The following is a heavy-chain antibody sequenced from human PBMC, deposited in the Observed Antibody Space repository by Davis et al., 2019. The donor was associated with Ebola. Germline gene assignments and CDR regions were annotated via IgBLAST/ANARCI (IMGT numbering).Heavy chain of an antibody. D-gene: IGHD1-7*01. V-gene: IGHV1-2*02. CDR1: GYTFTGYY. Sequence: ASVKVSCQASGYTFTGYYMHWVRQAPGQGLEWMGWINPNSGGTNYAQKFQGRVTMTRDTSISTAYMELSRLRSDDTAVYYCARTIRGSWNYASSPRTHFDYWGQGTLVTVSS. J-gene: IGHJ4*02. CDR2: INPNSGGT. CDR3: ARTIRGSWNYASSPRTHFDY.